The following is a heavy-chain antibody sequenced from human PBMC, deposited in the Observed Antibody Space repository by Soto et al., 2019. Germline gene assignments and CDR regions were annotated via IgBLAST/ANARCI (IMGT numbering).Heavy chain of an antibody. J-gene: IGHJ6*02. CDR1: GFTFRSFA. Sequence: EVQLLESGGGLVQPGGSLRLSCAGSGFTFRSFAMTWVRQAPGKGLEWVSVISGSGATAYYADSVRGRFAVSRANSKNTVHLQRNSLRVEDTAVYYCAWETRYSYGADYYYDAVEVWGQGTTVTVSS. CDR2: ISGSGATA. V-gene: IGHV3-23*01. CDR3: AWETRYSYGADYYYDAVEV. D-gene: IGHD5-18*01.